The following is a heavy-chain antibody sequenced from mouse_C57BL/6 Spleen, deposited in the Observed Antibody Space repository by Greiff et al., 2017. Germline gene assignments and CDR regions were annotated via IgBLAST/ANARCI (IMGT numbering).Heavy chain of an antibody. CDR3: ARSGYALSMDY. J-gene: IGHJ4*01. CDR2: IDPSDSYT. D-gene: IGHD2-10*02. V-gene: IGHV1-50*01. Sequence: QVQLQQPGAELVKPGASVKLSCKASGYTFTSYWMQWVKQRPGQGLEWIGEIDPSDSYTNSNQKFKGKATLTVDTSSSTAYIQLSSLTSEDSAVYYCARSGYALSMDYWGQGTSVTVSS. CDR1: GYTFTSYW.